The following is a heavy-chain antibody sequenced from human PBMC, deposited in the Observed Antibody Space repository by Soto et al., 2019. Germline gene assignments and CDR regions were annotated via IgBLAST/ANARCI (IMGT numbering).Heavy chain of an antibody. CDR2: IYHSGTF. V-gene: IGHV4-4*02. D-gene: IGHD2-2*01. Sequence: QVRLQESGPGLVEPSGTLSLTCAVSGDSVSSSSCWSWVRQAPGKGLEWIGEIYHSGTFNYNPSLGSRVSVSVDKSRDQLSLNLESVTAADTAVYYCVRSVPAATWQYSGMDVWGQGTTVTVSS. J-gene: IGHJ6*02. CDR1: GDSVSSSSC. CDR3: VRSVPAATWQYSGMDV.